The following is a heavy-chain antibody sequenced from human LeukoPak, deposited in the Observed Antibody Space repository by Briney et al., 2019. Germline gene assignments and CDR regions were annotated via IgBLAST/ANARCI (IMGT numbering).Heavy chain of an antibody. CDR2: INSDESST. Sequence: PGGSLRLSCAASGFTFSSYWMHWVRQAPGKGLVWVSRINSDESSTTYADSVMGRFTISRDNAKNTLYLQMNSLRAEDTAVYYCARASTIFGPFHFDHWGQGTLVTVSS. CDR3: ARASTIFGPFHFDH. V-gene: IGHV3-74*01. D-gene: IGHD3-3*01. CDR1: GFTFSSYW. J-gene: IGHJ4*02.